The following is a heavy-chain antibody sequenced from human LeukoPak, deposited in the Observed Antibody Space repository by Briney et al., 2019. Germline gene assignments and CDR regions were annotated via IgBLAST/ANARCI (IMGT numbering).Heavy chain of an antibody. CDR2: IYYSGST. CDR3: ARDRDGEQLSY. J-gene: IGHJ4*02. V-gene: IGHV4-61*01. Sequence: SETLSLTCTVSGGSVSSGSYYWSWIRQPPGKGLEWIGYIYYSGSTNYNPSLKSRVTISVDTSKNQFSLKLSSVTAADTAVYYCARDRDGEQLSYWGQGTLVTVSS. D-gene: IGHD3-10*01. CDR1: GGSVSSGSYY.